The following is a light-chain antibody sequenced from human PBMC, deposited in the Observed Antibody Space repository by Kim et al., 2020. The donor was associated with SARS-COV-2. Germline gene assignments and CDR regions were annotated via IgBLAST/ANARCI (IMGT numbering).Light chain of an antibody. CDR2: DAS. CDR3: QQFNSYPLT. Sequence: ASVGDRVTIACRASQGISSTLAWYQQKPGKPPRLLIYDASSLESGVPSRFSGSGSGTDFTLTISSLQPEDFATYFCQQFNSYPLTFGGGTKVEIK. V-gene: IGKV1-13*02. J-gene: IGKJ4*01. CDR1: QGISST.